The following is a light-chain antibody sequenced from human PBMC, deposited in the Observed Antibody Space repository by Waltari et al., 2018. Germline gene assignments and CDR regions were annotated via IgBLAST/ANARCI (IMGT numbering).Light chain of an antibody. CDR2: EGS. J-gene: IGLJ2*01. Sequence: QSALTQPASVSGSPGQSIPISCTGTISDVGSNNLVFWYQQHPGQAPKVVIYEGSERPSGISNRFSGSKSGITASLTISGLQPEDEADYYCCSYAGSGTFVVFGGGTKLTVL. V-gene: IGLV2-23*03. CDR3: CSYAGSGTFVV. CDR1: ISDVGSNNL.